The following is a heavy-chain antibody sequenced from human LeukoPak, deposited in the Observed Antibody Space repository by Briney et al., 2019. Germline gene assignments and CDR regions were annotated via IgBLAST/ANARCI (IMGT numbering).Heavy chain of an antibody. V-gene: IGHV4-61*02. CDR2: IYTSGST. J-gene: IGHJ4*02. CDR3: ARVRTRYYADY. D-gene: IGHD3-22*01. CDR1: GGSISSGSYY. Sequence: SETLSLTCTVSGGSISSGSYYWSWIRQPAGKGLEWIGRIYTSGSTNYNPSLKSRVTISVDTSKNQFSLKLSSVTAADTAVYYCARVRTRYYADYWGQGTLVTVSS.